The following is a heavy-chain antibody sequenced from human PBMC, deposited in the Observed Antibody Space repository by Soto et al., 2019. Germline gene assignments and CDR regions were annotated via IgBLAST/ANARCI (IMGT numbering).Heavy chain of an antibody. CDR3: AREPYSYDSSGYYFNWFDP. D-gene: IGHD3-22*01. Sequence: ASVKVSCMASVYTFTSYGISWVRPAPGQGLEWMGWISAYNGNTNYAQKLQGRVTMTTDTSTSTAYMELRSLRSDDTAVYYCAREPYSYDSSGYYFNWFDPWGQGTLVTVSS. CDR2: ISAYNGNT. CDR1: VYTFTSYG. V-gene: IGHV1-18*01. J-gene: IGHJ5*02.